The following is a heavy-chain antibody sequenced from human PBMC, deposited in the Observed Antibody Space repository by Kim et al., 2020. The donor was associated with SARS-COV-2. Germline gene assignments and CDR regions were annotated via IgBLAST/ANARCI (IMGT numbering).Heavy chain of an antibody. CDR2: ISTGRGSI. Sequence: GGSLRLSCAASGFTLGDYAMHWVRQAPGKGLEWVSGISTGRGSIGYVDSVRGRFTSSRDDAQNSVFLQMNSLEVEDTALYYCSTQVARDNYFDYWGQRTL. CDR1: GFTLGDYA. V-gene: IGHV3-9*01. CDR3: STQVARDNYFDY. J-gene: IGHJ4*02. D-gene: IGHD2-21*02.